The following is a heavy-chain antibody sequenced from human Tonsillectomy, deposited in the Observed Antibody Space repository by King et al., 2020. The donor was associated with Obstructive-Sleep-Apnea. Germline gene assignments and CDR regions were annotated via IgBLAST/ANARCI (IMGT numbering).Heavy chain of an antibody. V-gene: IGHV7-4-1*02. CDR3: ATYSSGWIDY. Sequence: QLVQSGSELKKPGASVKVSCKASGYTFTRYAMNWVRQAPGQGLEWMGWSSTNTGNPTYAQGFTERFVFSFDTPVSTAYLQISSLKAEDTAVYYCATYSSGWIDYWGQGTLVTVSS. D-gene: IGHD6-19*01. J-gene: IGHJ4*02. CDR1: GYTFTRYA. CDR2: SSTNTGNP.